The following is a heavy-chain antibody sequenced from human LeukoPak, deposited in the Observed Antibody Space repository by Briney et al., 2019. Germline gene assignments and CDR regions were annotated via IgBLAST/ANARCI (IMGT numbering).Heavy chain of an antibody. Sequence: GASVKVSCKASGYTFTSYYMHWVRQAPGQGLEWMGIINPSGGSTSYAQKFQGRVTMTRDTSTSTVYMELSSLRSEDTAVYYCASSGPKTMVRGVIGNYYYYYMDVWGKGTTVTVSS. J-gene: IGHJ6*03. CDR2: INPSGGST. V-gene: IGHV1-46*01. CDR1: GYTFTSYY. CDR3: ASSGPKTMVRGVIGNYYYYYMDV. D-gene: IGHD3-10*01.